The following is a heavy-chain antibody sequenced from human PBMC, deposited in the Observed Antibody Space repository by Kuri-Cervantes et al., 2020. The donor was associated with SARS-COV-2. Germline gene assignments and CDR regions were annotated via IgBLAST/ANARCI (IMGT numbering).Heavy chain of an antibody. CDR2: ISSSSYI. D-gene: IGHD4-23*01. J-gene: IGHJ6*03. CDR3: ARVAVVISYYYYYMDV. V-gene: IGHV3-21*01. Sequence: GESLKILCAASGFTFSSYSMNWVRQAPGKGLEWVSSISSSSYIYYADSVKGRFTISRDNAKNSLYLQMNSLRAEDTAVYYCARVAVVISYYYYYMDVWGKGTTVTVSS. CDR1: GFTFSSYS.